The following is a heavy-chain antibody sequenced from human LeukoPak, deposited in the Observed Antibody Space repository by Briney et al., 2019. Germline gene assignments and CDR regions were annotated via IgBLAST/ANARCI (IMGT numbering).Heavy chain of an antibody. D-gene: IGHD3-10*01. J-gene: IGHJ3*02. Sequence: SETLSLTCVVSGGSIDSPNWWSWVRQPPGKGLEWIGEIYHSESTNYKPSLQSRGTISVDKTKNQFSLRLNSVTAADTAVYYCARTLGNYGSGSYDALDIWGQGTMVTVSS. CDR1: GGSIDSPNW. CDR2: IYHSEST. V-gene: IGHV4-4*02. CDR3: ARTLGNYGSGSYDALDI.